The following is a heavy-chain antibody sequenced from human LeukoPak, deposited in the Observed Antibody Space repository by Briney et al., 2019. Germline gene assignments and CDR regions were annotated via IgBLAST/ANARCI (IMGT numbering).Heavy chain of an antibody. CDR2: IYYSGST. Sequence: PSETLSLTCTVSGASISSITYYWGWIRQPPGKGLEWIGSIYYSGSTYYTTSLKSRVTISIDTSNNQFSLKLTSVTAADTAVYYCARHESYYYYGMDVWGQGTTVTVSS. V-gene: IGHV4-39*01. J-gene: IGHJ6*02. CDR1: GASISSITYY. CDR3: ARHESYYYYGMDV.